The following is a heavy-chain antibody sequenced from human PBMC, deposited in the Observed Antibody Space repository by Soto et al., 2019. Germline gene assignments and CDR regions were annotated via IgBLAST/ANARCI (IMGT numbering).Heavy chain of an antibody. CDR1: GFTFSGSA. CDR3: TRNGPAILTGLYGMDV. Sequence: PGGPLRLSCAASGFTFSGSAMHWVRQASGKGLEWVGRIRSKAKSYAKAYAASVKGRFNISRDDSKNTEYLKMNSLKTQDTAVYYCTRNGPAILTGLYGMDVSSQGSTVTVSS. D-gene: IGHD3-9*01. CDR2: IRSKAKSYAK. V-gene: IGHV3-73*01. J-gene: IGHJ6*02.